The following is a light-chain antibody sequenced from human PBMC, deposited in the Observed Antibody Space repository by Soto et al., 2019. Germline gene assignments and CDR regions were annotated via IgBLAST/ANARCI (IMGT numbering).Light chain of an antibody. Sequence: DIQMTQSPSSVSTSVGDRVTITCRASQDISSWLAWYQQKPGKAPNLLIYAASSLETGVPSRFSGSGSGTDFTLTISSLQPEDFATYYCQQANSFPYTFGQGTKLEI. CDR3: QQANSFPYT. V-gene: IGKV1-12*01. CDR1: QDISSW. CDR2: AAS. J-gene: IGKJ2*01.